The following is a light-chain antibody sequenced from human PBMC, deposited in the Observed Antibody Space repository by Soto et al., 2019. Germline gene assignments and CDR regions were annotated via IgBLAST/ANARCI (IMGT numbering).Light chain of an antibody. CDR1: QSVSPSS. CDR3: QQCAGS. V-gene: IGKV3-20*01. Sequence: EILLTESPGTLSLSPGERATLPCRASQSVSPSSLAWYQQRPGQSPRLLIYGASSRATGIPDRFSGRGSGTDFTLIISRLEPEDFAVYYCQQCAGSFGGGTKVDIK. CDR2: GAS. J-gene: IGKJ4*02.